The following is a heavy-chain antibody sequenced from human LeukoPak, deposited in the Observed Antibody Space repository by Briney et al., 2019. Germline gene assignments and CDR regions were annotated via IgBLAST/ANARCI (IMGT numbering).Heavy chain of an antibody. CDR1: GFRLINSL. CDR2: INPDGTTI. D-gene: IGHD4-17*01. CDR3: ARDPHHGALDS. J-gene: IGHJ4*02. Sequence: TGGSLRLSCAASGFRLINSLMTYVRPTPGGGREWVAIINPDGTTIHYVDSMPGRFTISRDNARNSLHLQMNYLRVEDTALYYCARDPHHGALDSWGQGTLVTVSS. V-gene: IGHV3-7*01.